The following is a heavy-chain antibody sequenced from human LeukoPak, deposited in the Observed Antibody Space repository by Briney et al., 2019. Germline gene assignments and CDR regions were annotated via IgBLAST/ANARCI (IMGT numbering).Heavy chain of an antibody. V-gene: IGHV5-51*01. CDR2: IYPDDSDT. D-gene: IGHD3-16*02. CDR3: ARLSQDFDY. Sequence: GESLNISCKGSGYSLSGYWIAWVRQMPGKGRQWMGIIYPDDSDTRYSPSFQGQVTISADKSINTAYLQWSSLKASDTAMYYCARLSQDFDYWGQGTLVTVSS. CDR1: GYSLSGYW. J-gene: IGHJ4*02.